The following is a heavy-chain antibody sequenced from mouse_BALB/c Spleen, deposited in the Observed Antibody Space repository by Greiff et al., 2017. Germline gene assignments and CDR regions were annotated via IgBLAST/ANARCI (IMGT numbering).Heavy chain of an antibody. D-gene: IGHD2-14*01. V-gene: IGHV3-2*02. Sequence: EVHLVESGPGLVKPSQSLSLTCTVTGYSITSDYAWNWIRQFPGNKLEWMGYISYRGSTSYNPSLKSRISITRDTTKNQFFLQLNSVTTEDTATYYCAREGYDGYVDVWGAGTTVTVSS. CDR3: AREGYDGYVDV. CDR1: GYSITSDYA. J-gene: IGHJ1*01. CDR2: ISYRGST.